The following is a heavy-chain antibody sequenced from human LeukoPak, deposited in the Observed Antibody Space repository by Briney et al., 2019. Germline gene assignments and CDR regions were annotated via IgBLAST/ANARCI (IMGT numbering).Heavy chain of an antibody. D-gene: IGHD1-26*01. CDR3: ARDRSSGSYTFDY. CDR1: GYTFTSYD. V-gene: IGHV1-2*02. Sequence: GASVKVSCKASGYTFTSYDINWVRQATGQGLEWMGWMNPNSGGTNYAQKFQGRVTMTRDTSISTAYMELSRLRSDDTAVYYCARDRSSGSYTFDYWGQGTLVTVSS. J-gene: IGHJ4*02. CDR2: MNPNSGGT.